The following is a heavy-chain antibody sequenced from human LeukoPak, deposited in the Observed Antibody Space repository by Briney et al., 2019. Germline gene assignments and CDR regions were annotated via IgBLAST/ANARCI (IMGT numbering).Heavy chain of an antibody. CDR1: GGTFSAYW. J-gene: IGHJ4*02. V-gene: IGHV3-7*01. Sequence: PGGSLRLSCAVSGGTFSAYWMAWVRQSPGKGLEWVANINEDGSVKYYVDSMKGRFTISRDNAKNSLYLQMNSLGAEDTAVYYCAKVPRDSDCYWGQGTLVTVSS. D-gene: IGHD2-21*02. CDR3: AKVPRDSDCY. CDR2: INEDGSVK.